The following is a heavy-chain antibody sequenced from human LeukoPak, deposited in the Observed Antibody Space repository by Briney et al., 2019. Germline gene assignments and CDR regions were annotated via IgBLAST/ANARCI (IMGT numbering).Heavy chain of an antibody. CDR2: ISYDGSNK. Sequence: GGSLRLSCAASGFTFSSYGMHWVRQAPGKGLEWVAVISYDGSNKYYADSVKGRFTISRDNSKNTLYLQMNSLRAEDTAVYYCAKDWYNWNDHYYYGMDVWGKGTTVTVSS. CDR3: AKDWYNWNDHYYYGMDV. V-gene: IGHV3-30*18. J-gene: IGHJ6*04. D-gene: IGHD1-1*01. CDR1: GFTFSSYG.